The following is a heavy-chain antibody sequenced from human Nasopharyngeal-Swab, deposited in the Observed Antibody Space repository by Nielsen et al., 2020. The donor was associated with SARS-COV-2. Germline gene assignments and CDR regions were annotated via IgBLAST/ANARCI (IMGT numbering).Heavy chain of an antibody. CDR3: ARGVTQLWLRY. J-gene: IGHJ4*02. Sequence: ASVKVSCKASGYTFTSYAMNWVRQAPGQGLEWMGWINTNTGNPTYAQGFTGRFVFSLDTSVSTAYLQISSLKAEDTTVHYCARGVTQLWLRYWGQGTLVTVSS. CDR2: INTNTGNP. CDR1: GYTFTSYA. V-gene: IGHV7-4-1*02. D-gene: IGHD5-18*01.